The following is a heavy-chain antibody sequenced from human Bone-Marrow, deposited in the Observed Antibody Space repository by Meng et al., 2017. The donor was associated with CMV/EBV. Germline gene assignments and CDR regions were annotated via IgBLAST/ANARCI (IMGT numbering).Heavy chain of an antibody. Sequence: GESLKTSCAASGFTFSSYGMHWVRQAPGKGLEWVAFIRYDGSNKYYADSVKGRFTISRDNSKNTLYLQMNSLRAEDTAVYYCAKDSSYYYGSGSYLMYYYYGMDVWGQGTTVTVSS. CDR1: GFTFSSYG. V-gene: IGHV3-30*02. CDR2: IRYDGSNK. J-gene: IGHJ6*02. D-gene: IGHD3-10*01. CDR3: AKDSSYYYGSGSYLMYYYYGMDV.